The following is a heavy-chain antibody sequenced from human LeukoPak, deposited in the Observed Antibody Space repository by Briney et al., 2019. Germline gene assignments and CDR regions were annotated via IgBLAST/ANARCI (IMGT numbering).Heavy chain of an antibody. CDR1: GFTFSSYA. CDR3: ARGVTTIY. Sequence: GGSLRLSCAASGFTFSSYAMHWVRQAPGKGLECVSVISSSGGNTYYANSVKGRFTISRDNSKNTLYLQMGSLRTEDMAVYYCARGVTTIYWGQGTLVAVSS. D-gene: IGHD4-17*01. V-gene: IGHV3-64*01. J-gene: IGHJ4*02. CDR2: ISSSGGNT.